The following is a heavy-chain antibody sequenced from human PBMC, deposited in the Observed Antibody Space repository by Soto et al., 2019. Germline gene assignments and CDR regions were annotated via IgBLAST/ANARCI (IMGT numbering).Heavy chain of an antibody. CDR2: IYYSGST. J-gene: IGHJ6*02. Sequence: PSETLSLTCTVSGGSVSSGSYYWSWIRQPPGKGPEWIGYIYYSGSTNYNPSLKSRVTISVDTSKNQFSLKLSSVTAADTAVYYCARERFLADYYYYGMDVWGQGTTVTVSS. CDR1: GGSVSSGSYY. V-gene: IGHV4-61*01. D-gene: IGHD3-3*01. CDR3: ARERFLADYYYYGMDV.